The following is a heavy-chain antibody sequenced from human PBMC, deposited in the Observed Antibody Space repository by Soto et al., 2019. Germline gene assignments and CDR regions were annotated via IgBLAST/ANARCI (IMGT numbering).Heavy chain of an antibody. V-gene: IGHV1-3*01. CDR2: INAGSGST. D-gene: IGHD6-13*01. J-gene: IGHJ4*02. Sequence: QVQLVQSGAEVKKPGASVKVSCKASGYTFSRYAMHWVRQAPGQRLGWMGWINAGSGSTKYSQKFQGRVTITRDTSASIALMELSSLTSEDTAVYYCAREVAAAGTNFFDYWGQGTLVTVSS. CDR1: GYTFSRYA. CDR3: AREVAAAGTNFFDY.